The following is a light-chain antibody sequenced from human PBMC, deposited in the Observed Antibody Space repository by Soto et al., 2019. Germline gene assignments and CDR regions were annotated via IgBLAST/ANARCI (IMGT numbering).Light chain of an antibody. CDR3: QLHGRAPPKST. V-gene: IGKV3-20*01. CDR1: QNISSSF. Sequence: EIVLTQSPVTLSLSPGERATLSCRASQNISSSFLAGYQQKPGQAPRLVLYDASSRAPDIPDRFSGSGSGTDFALTIRRLEPDDVAAYYGQLHGRAPPKSTFGQGTKVEI. CDR2: DAS. J-gene: IGKJ2*01.